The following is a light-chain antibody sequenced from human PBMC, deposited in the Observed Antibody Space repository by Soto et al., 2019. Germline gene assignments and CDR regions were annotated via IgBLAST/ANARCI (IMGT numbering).Light chain of an antibody. Sequence: QSALTQPPSASASLGASVTLTCTLSSGYSNYKVDWYQQRPGKGPRFVMRVGTGGIVGSKGDGIPDRFSVSGSGLNRYLTIKNIQEEDESDYHCGADHGSGSNFVVVFGGGTKLTVL. CDR3: GADHGSGSNFVVV. CDR1: SGYSNYK. CDR2: VGTGGIVG. J-gene: IGLJ2*01. V-gene: IGLV9-49*01.